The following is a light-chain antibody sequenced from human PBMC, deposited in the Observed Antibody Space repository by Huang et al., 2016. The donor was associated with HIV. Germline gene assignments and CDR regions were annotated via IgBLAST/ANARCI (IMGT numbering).Light chain of an antibody. CDR2: GAS. Sequence: EIEMTQSPATLSVSPGERATLSCRASQSVNPDLAWYQKKKGQAPRLLIYGASTRATGIPAKFNGTVSGTEFSLTISNLQSEDFAVYYCQQYNDWPPLTFGGGTEVEL. J-gene: IGKJ4*01. V-gene: IGKV3-15*01. CDR3: QQYNDWPPLT. CDR1: QSVNPD.